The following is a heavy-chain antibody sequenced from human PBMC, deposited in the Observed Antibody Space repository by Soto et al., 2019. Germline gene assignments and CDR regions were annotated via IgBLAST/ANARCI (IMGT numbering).Heavy chain of an antibody. V-gene: IGHV3-23*01. J-gene: IGHJ4*02. CDR3: AKHKRQWLYLDY. Sequence: PGGSLGSSCAASGFTLTSYAMALVRQAPGKGLEWVSAISGSGGSTYYADSVKGRLTISRDNSKNTLYLQMNSPSAEDTAVYYCAKHKRQWLYLDYSGQGTLVTVSS. D-gene: IGHD6-19*01. CDR1: GFTLTSYA. CDR2: ISGSGGST.